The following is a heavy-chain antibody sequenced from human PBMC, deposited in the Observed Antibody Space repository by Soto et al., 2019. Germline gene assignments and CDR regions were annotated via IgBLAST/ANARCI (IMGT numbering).Heavy chain of an antibody. CDR1: GGSISSYY. CDR2: IYYSVST. Sequence: PSETLSLTCTVSGGSISSYYWSWIRQPPGKGLEWIGYIYYSVSTNYNPSLKSRVTISVDTSKNQFSLKLSSVTAADTAVYYCAGADYGDYDYHYYYYSGMAVWGQGTTVTVSS. CDR3: AGADYGDYDYHYYYYSGMAV. J-gene: IGHJ6*02. D-gene: IGHD4-17*01. V-gene: IGHV4-59*01.